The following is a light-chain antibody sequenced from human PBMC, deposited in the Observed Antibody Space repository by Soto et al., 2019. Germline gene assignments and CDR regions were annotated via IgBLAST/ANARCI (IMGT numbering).Light chain of an antibody. Sequence: QSVLTQPTSVSAAPGQKVTISCSGSSSNIGNNYVSWYQQIPGTAPKLLIYENNKRPSGIPDRFSGSKSGTSATLGITGLQTGDEADYYCETWDSSLSAGVFGGGTKVTVL. CDR1: SSNIGNNY. J-gene: IGLJ3*02. V-gene: IGLV1-51*02. CDR3: ETWDSSLSAGV. CDR2: ENN.